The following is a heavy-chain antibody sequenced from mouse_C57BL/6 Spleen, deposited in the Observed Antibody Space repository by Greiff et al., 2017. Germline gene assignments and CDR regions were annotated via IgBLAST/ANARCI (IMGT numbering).Heavy chain of an antibody. CDR3: ARGIYYDYDEGFAY. D-gene: IGHD2-4*01. Sequence: QVQLQQPGAELAKPGASVKLSCKASGYTFTSYWMHWVKQRPGQGLEWIGMIHPNSGSTNYNEKFKSKATLTVDKSSSTAYMQLSSLTSEDSAVYYCARGIYYDYDEGFAYWGQGTLVTVSA. V-gene: IGHV1-64*01. CDR1: GYTFTSYW. J-gene: IGHJ3*01. CDR2: IHPNSGST.